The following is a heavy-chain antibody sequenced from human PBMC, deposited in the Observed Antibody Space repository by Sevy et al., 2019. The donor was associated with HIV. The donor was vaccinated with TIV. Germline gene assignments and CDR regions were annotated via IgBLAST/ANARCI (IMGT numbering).Heavy chain of an antibody. CDR1: GYTFISYG. Sequence: ASVKVSCKASGYTFISYGISWVRQAPGQGLEWMGWISAYSGNTNYAQKLQVRVTMTTDTSTSTAYMGLRSLRSDDTAVYYCARAIAPAGRFDYWGQGTLVTVSS. CDR3: ARAIAPAGRFDY. J-gene: IGHJ4*02. D-gene: IGHD6-13*01. V-gene: IGHV1-18*01. CDR2: ISAYSGNT.